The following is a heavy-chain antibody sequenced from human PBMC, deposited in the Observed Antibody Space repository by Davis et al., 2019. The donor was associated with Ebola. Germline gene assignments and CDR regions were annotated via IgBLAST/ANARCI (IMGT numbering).Heavy chain of an antibody. V-gene: IGHV3-48*02. J-gene: IGHJ4*02. D-gene: IGHD3-10*01. Sequence: GESLKISCAVSGFTVRGNYMTWVRQAPGKGLEWVSYITGSSNTIHHADSVKGRFTISRDNAQNSVYLQMNSLRDEDTAVYYCARRYYGSGTYYKDYWGQGTLVTVSS. CDR1: GFTVRGNY. CDR3: ARRYYGSGTYYKDY. CDR2: ITGSSNTI.